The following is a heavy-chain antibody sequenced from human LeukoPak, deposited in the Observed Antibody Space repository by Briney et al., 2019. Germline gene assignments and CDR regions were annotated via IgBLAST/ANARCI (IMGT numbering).Heavy chain of an antibody. CDR1: GVSVRSDY. V-gene: IGHV4-4*09. J-gene: IGHJ4*02. D-gene: IGHD5-24*01. Sequence: SDSLSRPCSISGVSVRSDYWGWIRNTPRKGLEWIGYIYTSGSTNYNPSLKSRVTISVDTSKNQFSLKLSSVTAADTAVYYCERGRWLQGPLGYWGQGTLVTVSS. CDR3: ERGRWLQGPLGY. CDR2: IYTSGST.